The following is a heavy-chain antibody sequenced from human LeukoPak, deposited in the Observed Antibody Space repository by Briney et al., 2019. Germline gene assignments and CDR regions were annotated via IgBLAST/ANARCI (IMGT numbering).Heavy chain of an antibody. CDR1: GGSLSSYY. CDR3: ARGPTRHYFDY. V-gene: IGHV4-59*01. D-gene: IGHD1-1*01. CDR2: IFYSGNT. J-gene: IGHJ4*02. Sequence: SETLSLTCTVSGGSLSSYYWSWIRQSPGEGLQWIGHIFYSGNTNYNPSLKSRVIISLDTSKNQFSLNLTSVTAADTALYYCARGPTRHYFDYWGQGTLVTVSS.